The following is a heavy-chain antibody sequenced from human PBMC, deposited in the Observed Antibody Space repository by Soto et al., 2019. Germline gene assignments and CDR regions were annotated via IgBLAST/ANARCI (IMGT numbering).Heavy chain of an antibody. J-gene: IGHJ4*02. V-gene: IGHV1-3*01. CDR2: INAGNGHT. D-gene: IGHD6-19*01. Sequence: ASVKVSCKASGYTFTSFAMQWVRQAPGQRLEWMGWINAGNGHTKYSQKFQGRVTITRDTFARTAYMELSSLRSEDTAVYYCARVMTGYSSVWYYLAYWGQGTLVKVSS. CDR1: GYTFTSFA. CDR3: ARVMTGYSSVWYYLAY.